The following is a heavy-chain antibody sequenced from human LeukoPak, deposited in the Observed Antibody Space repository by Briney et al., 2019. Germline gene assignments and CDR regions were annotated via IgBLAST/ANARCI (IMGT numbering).Heavy chain of an antibody. Sequence: PSETLSLTCTVSDGSISSSSYYWTWIRQPPGKGLEWIGYIYYTGTTDYNPSLKSRVTISVDTSKNQFSLKLSSVTAADTAVYYCVRGYGRYFDYWGQGTLVTVSS. CDR2: IYYTGTT. V-gene: IGHV4-61*01. CDR1: DGSISSSSYY. D-gene: IGHD5-18*01. CDR3: VRGYGRYFDY. J-gene: IGHJ4*02.